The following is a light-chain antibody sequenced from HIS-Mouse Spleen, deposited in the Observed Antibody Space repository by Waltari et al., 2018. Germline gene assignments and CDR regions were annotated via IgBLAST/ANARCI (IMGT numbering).Light chain of an antibody. V-gene: IGKV3-11*01. CDR1: QSVSSY. CDR3: QQRSNWPRIT. J-gene: IGKJ3*01. Sequence: EIVLTQPPATLPLSPGERATFTCRASQSVSSYLAWYQQKPGQAPRLLIYDASNRATGIPARFSGSGSGTDFTLTISSLEPEDFAVYYCQQRSNWPRITFGPGTKVDIK. CDR2: DAS.